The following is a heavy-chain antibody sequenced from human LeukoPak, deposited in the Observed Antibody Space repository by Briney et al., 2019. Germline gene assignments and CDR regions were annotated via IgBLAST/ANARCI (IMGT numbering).Heavy chain of an antibody. J-gene: IGHJ4*02. CDR3: ARDHYGGNSGLDY. CDR1: GYTFTGYY. CDR2: INPNSGGT. V-gene: IGHV1-2*02. Sequence: ASVKVSCKASGYTFTGYYMHWVRQAPGQGLEWMGWINPNSGGTNYAQKFQGRVTMTRDTSTSTAYMELSRLRSDDTAVYYCARDHYGGNSGLDYWGQGTLVTVSS. D-gene: IGHD4-23*01.